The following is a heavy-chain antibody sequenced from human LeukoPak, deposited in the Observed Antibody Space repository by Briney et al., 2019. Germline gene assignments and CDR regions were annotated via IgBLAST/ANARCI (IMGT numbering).Heavy chain of an antibody. V-gene: IGHV4-39*01. CDR2: IYYSGNT. Sequence: SETLSLTCTVSGGSIFSSNSYWGWIRQPPGKGLEWIGSIYYSGNTYYNASLKSRVTISVDTSKNQFSLKLSSVTAADTAVYYCARRPLRFHSDWFDPWGQGTLVTVSS. CDR3: ARRPLRFHSDWFDP. J-gene: IGHJ5*02. CDR1: GGSIFSSNSY. D-gene: IGHD4-17*01.